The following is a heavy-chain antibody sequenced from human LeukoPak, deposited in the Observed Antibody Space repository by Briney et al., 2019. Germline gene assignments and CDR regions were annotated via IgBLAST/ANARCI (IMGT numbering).Heavy chain of an antibody. V-gene: IGHV1-2*04. J-gene: IGHJ4*02. CDR1: GYIFTSYY. CDR3: ARGGRGGYYGSGSYEY. Sequence: ASVKVPCKASGYIFTSYYMHWVRQAPGQGLEWMGWINPNNGDTNYAQKFQGWVTMTRDTSISTAYMELSRLKFDDPAMYYCARGGRGGYYGSGSYEYWGQGTLVTVSS. D-gene: IGHD3-10*01. CDR2: INPNNGDT.